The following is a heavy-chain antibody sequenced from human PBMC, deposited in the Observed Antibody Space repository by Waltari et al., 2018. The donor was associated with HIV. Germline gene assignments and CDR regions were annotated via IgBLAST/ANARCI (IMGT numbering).Heavy chain of an antibody. CDR1: GFTFSSYA. D-gene: IGHD3-16*01. Sequence: EVQLVASGGGLVQPGGSLRLSCAASGFTFSSYAMNWVRQAPGKGMEWLSYINRVSNTIYYSDSVKGRFTISRDNAKNSLYLQLNSLRAEDTAVYYCARDLHESNDDYSDLDFWGQGTLVTVSS. V-gene: IGHV3-48*01. J-gene: IGHJ4*02. CDR3: ARDLHESNDDYSDLDF. CDR2: INRVSNTI.